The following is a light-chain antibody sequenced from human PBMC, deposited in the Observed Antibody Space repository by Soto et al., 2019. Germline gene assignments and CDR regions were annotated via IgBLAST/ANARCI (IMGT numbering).Light chain of an antibody. J-gene: IGLJ2*01. Sequence: QSALTQPRSVSGSPGQSVTISCTGTSSDVGGYNYVSWYQHHPGKAPKLMIYDVSKRPSGVPDRFSGSKSDNTASLTISGLQAEDEADYYCCSYAGSYTVLFGGGTKLTVL. V-gene: IGLV2-11*01. CDR1: SSDVGGYNY. CDR3: CSYAGSYTVL. CDR2: DVS.